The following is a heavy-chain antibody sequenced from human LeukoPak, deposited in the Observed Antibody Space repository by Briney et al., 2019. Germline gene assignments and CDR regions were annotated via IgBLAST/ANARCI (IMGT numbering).Heavy chain of an antibody. CDR1: GFTFSSYG. J-gene: IGHJ4*02. V-gene: IGHV3-30*18. Sequence: GGSLRLSCAASGFTFSSYGMHWVRQAPGKGLEWVAVISYDGSNKYYADSVKGRFTISRDNSKNTLYLQMNSLRAEDTAVYYCAKDYDILTGYPQRLFDYWGQGTLVTVSS. D-gene: IGHD3-9*01. CDR3: AKDYDILTGYPQRLFDY. CDR2: ISYDGSNK.